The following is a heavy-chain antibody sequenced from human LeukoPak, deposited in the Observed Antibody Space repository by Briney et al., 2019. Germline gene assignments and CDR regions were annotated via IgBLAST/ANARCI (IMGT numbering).Heavy chain of an antibody. V-gene: IGHV3-21*01. CDR2: ISSGGMST. J-gene: IGHJ5*02. Sequence: GGSLRLACAASGFSFSSYSMNWVRQAPGKGPEWVSFISSGGMSTDYAASVQGRFIISRDNSEDSLFLQLNSLRADDTAVYYCARAGGSSTFNWFDRWGQGTLVTVSS. D-gene: IGHD2-15*01. CDR3: ARAGGSSTFNWFDR. CDR1: GFSFSSYS.